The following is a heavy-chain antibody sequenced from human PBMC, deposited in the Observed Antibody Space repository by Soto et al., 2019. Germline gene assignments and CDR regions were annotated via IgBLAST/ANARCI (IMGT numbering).Heavy chain of an antibody. J-gene: IGHJ3*01. CDR1: GFAFKYAR. Sequence: EVLLVESGGGLVKPGGSLRLSCAASGFAFKYARMTWVRQAPGKGLEWVGHIRSNIDGATTAYAAPVKGRFTISRDESKNTVDLQMNCLITEDTAVYYCTTDWGSGTHYARAFDVWGQATMVTVSS. CDR2: IRSNIDGATT. CDR3: TTDWGSGTHYARAFDV. D-gene: IGHD3-16*01. V-gene: IGHV3-15*01.